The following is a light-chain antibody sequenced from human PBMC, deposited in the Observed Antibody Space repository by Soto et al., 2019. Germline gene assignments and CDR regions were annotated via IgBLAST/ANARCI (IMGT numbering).Light chain of an antibody. CDR2: AAS. J-gene: IGKJ3*01. CDR1: QSIRSY. V-gene: IGKV1-39*01. CDR3: QQSYRNFTT. Sequence: DIQLTQSPSSLSASVGDRVTITCRASQSIRSYLNWYQQKPGKAPKLLIYAASSLQTGVSSRFSGSGSGTDFTLTIYSLQPEDFATYYCQQSYRNFTTFGPGTKWDSK.